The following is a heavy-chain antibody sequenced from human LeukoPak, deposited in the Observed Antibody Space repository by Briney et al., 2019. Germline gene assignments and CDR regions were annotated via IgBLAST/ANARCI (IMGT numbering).Heavy chain of an antibody. V-gene: IGHV3-21*05. CDR2: ISSSSSYI. D-gene: IGHD1-26*01. Sequence: GGSLRLSCAASGLTISSYSMNWVRQAPGKGLQWVSYISSSSSYIYYADSVKGRFTISRDNAKNSLYLQMDSLRAEDTAVYYCGTQVGWGQGTLVTVSS. CDR1: GLTISSYS. CDR3: GTQVG. J-gene: IGHJ4*02.